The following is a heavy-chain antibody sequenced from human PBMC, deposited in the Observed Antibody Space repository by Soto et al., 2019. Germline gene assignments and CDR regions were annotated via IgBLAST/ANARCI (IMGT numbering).Heavy chain of an antibody. CDR1: GGSISSGDYY. J-gene: IGHJ4*02. Sequence: QVQLQESGPGLVKPSQTLSLTCTVSGGSISSGDYYWSWIRQPPGKGLEWIGYIYYSGSTYYNPSXMXRXXISVDTPKNQFSLKLSSVTAADSAVYYCATCGGGYWGQGTLVTVSS. CDR3: ATCGGGY. V-gene: IGHV4-30-4*01. CDR2: IYYSGST. D-gene: IGHD3-16*01.